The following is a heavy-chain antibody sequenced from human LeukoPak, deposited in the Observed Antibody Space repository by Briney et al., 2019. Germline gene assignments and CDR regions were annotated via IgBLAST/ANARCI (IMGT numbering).Heavy chain of an antibody. CDR1: GDSISSITYY. D-gene: IGHD3-22*01. V-gene: IGHV4-39*01. Sequence: SETLSLTCTVSGDSISSITYYWGWVRQPPGKGLGWIATIYYSGTTQYNPSLKSRVTISVDTSKNQFSLNLSSVTAADTAVYYCAGGATYYYDSSGSLFDSWGQGTLVTVSS. J-gene: IGHJ4*02. CDR2: IYYSGTT. CDR3: AGGATYYYDSSGSLFDS.